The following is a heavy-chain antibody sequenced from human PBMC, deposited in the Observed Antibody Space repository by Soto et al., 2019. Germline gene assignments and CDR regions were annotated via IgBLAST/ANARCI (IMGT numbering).Heavy chain of an antibody. Sequence: QVQLVQSGAEVKKPGASVKVSCKASGYTFTSYAMHWVRQAPGQRLEWMGWINAGNGNTKYSQKFQGRVTITRDTSASTAYMELSSLRSEDTAVYYCARDMTTVTMYYFDYWGQGTLVTVSS. CDR1: GYTFTSYA. V-gene: IGHV1-3*01. CDR3: ARDMTTVTMYYFDY. J-gene: IGHJ4*02. CDR2: INAGNGNT. D-gene: IGHD4-17*01.